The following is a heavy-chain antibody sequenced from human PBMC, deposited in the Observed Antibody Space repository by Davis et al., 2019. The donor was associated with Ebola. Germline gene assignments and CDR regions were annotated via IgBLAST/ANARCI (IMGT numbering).Heavy chain of an antibody. CDR1: GGSISSHY. Sequence: PSETLSLTCTVSGGSISSHYWSWIRQPPGKGLEWIGYIYYSGSTNYNPSLKSRVTISVDTSKNQFSLKLSSVTAADTAVYYCARARVLEWFEYYYYMDVWGKGTTVTVSS. V-gene: IGHV4-59*11. CDR3: ARARVLEWFEYYYYMDV. D-gene: IGHD3-3*01. CDR2: IYYSGST. J-gene: IGHJ6*03.